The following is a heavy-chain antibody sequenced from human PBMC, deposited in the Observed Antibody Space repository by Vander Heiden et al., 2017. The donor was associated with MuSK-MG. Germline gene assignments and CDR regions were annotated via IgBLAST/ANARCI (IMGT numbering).Heavy chain of an antibody. V-gene: IGHV3-21*01. Sequence: EVQLVESGGGLVKPGGSLSLSCAASGFTFSTHSMNWVRQAPGKGLEGVSSISSSSSYIYYADSVKGRFTISRDNAKNSLYLQMNSLRAEDTAVYYCARVAGASGYYYYYYMDVWGKGTTGTVSS. CDR1: GFTFSTHS. D-gene: IGHD1-26*01. CDR2: ISSSSSYI. CDR3: ARVAGASGYYYYYYMDV. J-gene: IGHJ6*03.